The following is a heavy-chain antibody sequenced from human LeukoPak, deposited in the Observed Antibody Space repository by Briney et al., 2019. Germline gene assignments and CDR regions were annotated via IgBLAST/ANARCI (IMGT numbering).Heavy chain of an antibody. CDR3: AQGYSYGYDY. J-gene: IGHJ4*02. CDR1: GGSFSGYY. V-gene: IGHV4-34*01. CDR2: INHSGST. D-gene: IGHD5-18*01. Sequence: PSETLSLTCAVYGGSFSGYYWSWIRQPPRKGLEWIGEINHSGSTNYNPSLKSRVTISVDTSKNQFSLKLSSVTAADTAVYYCAQGYSYGYDYWGQGTLVTVSS.